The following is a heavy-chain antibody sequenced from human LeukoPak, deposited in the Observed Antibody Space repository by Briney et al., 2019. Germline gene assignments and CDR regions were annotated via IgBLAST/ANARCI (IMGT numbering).Heavy chain of an antibody. J-gene: IGHJ4*02. D-gene: IGHD2-15*01. CDR1: GFTVSSNY. CDR2: IYSGGST. CDR3: ARSYCSGGSCYSGPFDY. Sequence: GGSLRLSCAASGFTVSSNYMSWVRQAPGKGLEWVSVIYSGGSTYYADSVKGRFTISRDNSKNTLHLQMNSLRAEDTAVYYCARSYCSGGSCYSGPFDYWGQGTLVTVSS. V-gene: IGHV3-53*01.